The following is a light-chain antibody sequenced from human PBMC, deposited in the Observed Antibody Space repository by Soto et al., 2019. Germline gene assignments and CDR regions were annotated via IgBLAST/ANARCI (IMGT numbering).Light chain of an antibody. CDR3: QQFNSYPVT. CDR1: QDIRGA. V-gene: IGKV1-13*02. CDR2: DVS. J-gene: IGKJ5*01. Sequence: AIQVTQSPSSLSASVGDRVTITCLASQDIRGALAWYQQKPGKPPKLLIYDVSTLENGVPSRFSGDSSGTQFTLTIRGLQPEDLETYYCQQFNSYPVTFGHGTRLDSK.